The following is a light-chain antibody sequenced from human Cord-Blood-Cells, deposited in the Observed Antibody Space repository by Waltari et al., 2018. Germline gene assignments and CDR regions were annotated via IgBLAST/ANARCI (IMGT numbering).Light chain of an antibody. CDR3: MQGTHWPPT. V-gene: IGKV2-30*02. Sequence: DVVMTQSPLSLPVTLGQPASISCRSSQSLVPSDGNTYLNWFQQRPGQSPRRLIYKVSNRDSGVPDRFSGSGSGTDFTLKISRVEAEDVGVYYCMQGTHWPPTFGQGTKVEIK. J-gene: IGKJ1*01. CDR2: KVS. CDR1: QSLVPSDGNTY.